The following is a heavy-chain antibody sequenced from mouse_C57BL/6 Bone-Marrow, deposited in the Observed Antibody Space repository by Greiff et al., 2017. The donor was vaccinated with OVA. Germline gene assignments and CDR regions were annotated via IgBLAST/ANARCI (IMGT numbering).Heavy chain of an antibody. Sequence: VQLRESGAELVKPGASVKISCKASGYAFSSYWMNWVRQRPGRGLEWIGQIYPGDGDTNYNGKFKGKATLTADKSSSTAYMQLSSLTSEDSAVYFCAREETGVFDYWGQGTTLTVSS. D-gene: IGHD4-1*01. J-gene: IGHJ2*01. CDR3: AREETGVFDY. CDR2: IYPGDGDT. CDR1: GYAFSSYW. V-gene: IGHV1-80*01.